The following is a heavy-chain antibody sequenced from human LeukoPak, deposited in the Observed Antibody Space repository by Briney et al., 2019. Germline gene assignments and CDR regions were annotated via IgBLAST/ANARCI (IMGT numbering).Heavy chain of an antibody. CDR2: IYPADSVT. CDR3: ARFRSVTGNNWFDP. J-gene: IGHJ5*02. Sequence: GESLKISCKGFGYSFTDYWIAWVRQMPGKGLEWMGMIYPADSVTRYSPSFQGQVTISGDKSINTAYLQWSSLKASDSAMYYCARFRSVTGNNWFDPWGQGTLVTVSS. V-gene: IGHV5-51*01. CDR1: GYSFTDYW. D-gene: IGHD6-19*01.